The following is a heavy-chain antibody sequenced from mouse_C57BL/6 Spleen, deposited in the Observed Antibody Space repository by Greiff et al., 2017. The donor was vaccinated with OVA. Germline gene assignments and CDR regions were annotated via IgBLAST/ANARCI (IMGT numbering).Heavy chain of an antibody. CDR1: GFNIKDYY. CDR2: IDPEDGET. J-gene: IGHJ2*01. D-gene: IGHD1-1*01. Sequence: EVKLMESGAELVKPGASVKLSCTASGFNIKDYYMHWVKQRTEQGLEWIGRIDPEDGETKYAPKFQGKATITADTSSNTAYLQLSSLTSEDTAVYYCASFSITTVVPFDYWGQGTTLTVSS. CDR3: ASFSITTVVPFDY. V-gene: IGHV14-2*01.